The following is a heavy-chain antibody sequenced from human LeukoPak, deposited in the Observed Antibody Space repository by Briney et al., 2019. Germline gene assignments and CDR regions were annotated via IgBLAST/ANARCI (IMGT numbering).Heavy chain of an antibody. D-gene: IGHD7-27*01. Sequence: GRSLRLSCAASGFTLSSYGMHWVRQAPGKGLEWVAVIWYDGSNKYYADSVKGRFTISRDNPRNTLYLQMNSLRAEDTAVYYCAKDLTHTNCELDPWGQGTLVTVSP. CDR3: AKDLTHTNCELDP. CDR2: IWYDGSNK. CDR1: GFTLSSYG. J-gene: IGHJ5*02. V-gene: IGHV3-33*06.